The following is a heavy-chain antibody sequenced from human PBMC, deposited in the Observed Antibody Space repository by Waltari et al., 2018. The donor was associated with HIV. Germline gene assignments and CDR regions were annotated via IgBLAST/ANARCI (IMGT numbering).Heavy chain of an antibody. CDR2: INHSGST. D-gene: IGHD2-2*01. CDR3: ARGPHYCSSTSCYRYYYYYYMDV. CDR1: GGSFSGYY. Sequence: QVQLQQWGAGLLKPSETLSLTCAVYGGSFSGYYWSWIRQPPGKGLEWIGEINHSGSTNYNPSLKSRVTISVDTSKNQFSLKLSSVTAADTAVYYCARGPHYCSSTSCYRYYYYYYMDVWGKGTTVTVSS. V-gene: IGHV4-34*01. J-gene: IGHJ6*03.